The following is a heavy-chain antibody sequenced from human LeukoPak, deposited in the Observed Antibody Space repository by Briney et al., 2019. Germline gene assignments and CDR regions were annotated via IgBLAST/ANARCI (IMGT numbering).Heavy chain of an antibody. D-gene: IGHD2-21*02. CDR2: IKQDGSEK. CDR1: GFTFSRYL. V-gene: IGHV3-7*01. Sequence: GGSLRLSCAASGFTFSRYLMSWVRQAPGKGLEWVANIKQDGSEKYFVDSVKGRFTISRDSAKNSLYLQMNSLRAEDTAVYYCARFRTWGDKAFDYWGQGTLVTVSS. J-gene: IGHJ4*02. CDR3: ARFRTWGDKAFDY.